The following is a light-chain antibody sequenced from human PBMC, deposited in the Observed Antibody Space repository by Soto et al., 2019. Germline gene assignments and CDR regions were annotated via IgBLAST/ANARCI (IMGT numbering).Light chain of an antibody. Sequence: DIQMTQSPSTLSGSVGDRVTITCRASQTISSWLAWYQQKPGKAPKLLIYKASTLKSGVPSRFSGSGYGTEFTLTISSLQPDDFATYYFKHYNSYSEAFGQGTKVEL. V-gene: IGKV1-5*03. CDR1: QTISSW. CDR2: KAS. CDR3: KHYNSYSEA. J-gene: IGKJ1*01.